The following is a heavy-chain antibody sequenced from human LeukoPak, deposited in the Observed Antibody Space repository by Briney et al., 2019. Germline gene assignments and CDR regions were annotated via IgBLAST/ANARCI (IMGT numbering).Heavy chain of an antibody. CDR2: IKEDGSEI. D-gene: IGHD6-13*01. V-gene: IGHV3-7*05. Sequence: GGSLRLSCAASGFTFSNYWMSWVRQAPGKGLEWVANIKEDGSEIYNVDTVKGRFTISRDNAKNSLYLQMNSLRAEDTAVYYCARDRDPTGAVAMRYFDYWGQGTLVTVSS. J-gene: IGHJ4*02. CDR1: GFTFSNYW. CDR3: ARDRDPTGAVAMRYFDY.